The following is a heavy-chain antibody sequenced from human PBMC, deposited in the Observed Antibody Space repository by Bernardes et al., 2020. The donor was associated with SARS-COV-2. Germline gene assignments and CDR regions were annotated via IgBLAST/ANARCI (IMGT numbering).Heavy chain of an antibody. CDR1: GYTFTNYG. D-gene: IGHD2-2*01. V-gene: IGHV1-18*04. CDR2: ISGHNGDT. J-gene: IGHJ4*02. Sequence: ASVKVSCKASGYTFTNYGVSWVRQAPGQGLEWMGWISGHNGDTNYAQKFQGRVTMTTDPSTSTAYMDVRSLRSDDTAVYYCARGAIPPAIDYWGQGSLVTVTS. CDR3: ARGAIPPAIDY.